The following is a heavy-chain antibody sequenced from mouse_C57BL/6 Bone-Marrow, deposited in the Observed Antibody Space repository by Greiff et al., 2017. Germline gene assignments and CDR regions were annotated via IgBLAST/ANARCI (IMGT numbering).Heavy chain of an antibody. V-gene: IGHV1-54*01. CDR1: GYAFTNYL. D-gene: IGHD2-4*01. CDR2: INPGSGGT. CDR3: VRWGYYDDAWFWY. J-gene: IGHJ3*02. Sequence: QVQLQQSGAELVRPGTSVKVSCKASGYAFTNYLIEWVKQRPGQGLEWIGVINPGSGGTNYNEKFKGKATLTADKSSSTAYMQLSSLTSEDSAVYCCVRWGYYDDAWFWYWGQGAIVTFSA.